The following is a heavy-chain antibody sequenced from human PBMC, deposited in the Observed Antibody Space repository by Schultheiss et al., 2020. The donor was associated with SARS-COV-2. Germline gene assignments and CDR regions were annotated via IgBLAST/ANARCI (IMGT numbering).Heavy chain of an antibody. CDR3: ARTIAAREVDY. D-gene: IGHD6-6*01. V-gene: IGHV4-31*03. CDR1: GGSISSGGYY. J-gene: IGHJ4*02. CDR2: IYYSGST. Sequence: SETLSLTCTVPGGSISSGGYYWSWIRQHPGKGLEWIGYIYYSGSTYYNPSLKSRVTISVDTSKNQFSLKLSSVTAADTAVYYCARTIAAREVDYWGQGTLVTVSS.